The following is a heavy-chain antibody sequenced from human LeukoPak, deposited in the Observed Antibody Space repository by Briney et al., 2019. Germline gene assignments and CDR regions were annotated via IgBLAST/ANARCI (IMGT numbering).Heavy chain of an antibody. CDR1: GGSISSYY. CDR3: ARGMNGSYYYYYYMDV. Sequence: SETLSLTCTVSGGSISSYYWSWIRQPAGKGLEWIGRIYTSGSTNYNPSLKSRVTISVDTSKNQFSLKLSSVTAADTAVYYCARGMNGSYYYYYYMDVWGKGTTVTVSS. J-gene: IGHJ6*03. CDR2: IYTSGST. V-gene: IGHV4-4*07. D-gene: IGHD1-26*01.